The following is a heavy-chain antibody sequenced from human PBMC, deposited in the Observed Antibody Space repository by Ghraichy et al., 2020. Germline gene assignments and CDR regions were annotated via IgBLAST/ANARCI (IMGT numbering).Heavy chain of an antibody. J-gene: IGHJ3*02. V-gene: IGHV3-30*18. CDR1: GFTFSSYG. Sequence: GGSLRHSCAASGFTFSSYGMHWVRQAPGKGLEWVAVLSHDASNKYYADSVRGRLTISRDNSKNTLYLQMNSLRAEDTAVYYCTKGAYYDLLTGYLDDAFDIWGQGTMVTVSS. D-gene: IGHD3-9*01. CDR3: TKGAYYDLLTGYLDDAFDI. CDR2: LSHDASNK.